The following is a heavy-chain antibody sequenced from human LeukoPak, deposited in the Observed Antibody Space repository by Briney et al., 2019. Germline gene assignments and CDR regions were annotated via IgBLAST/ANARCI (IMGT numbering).Heavy chain of an antibody. D-gene: IGHD6-13*01. CDR1: AFTFSSCA. Sequence: GGSLRLSCVASAFTFSSCAMHWVRQAPGKGLEWVAFIRYDGSNKYYPDSVKGRFTISRDNSKNTLYLQMTSLRAEDTAMYYCAKDHRSSSWYYFYYWGQGTLVTVSS. J-gene: IGHJ4*02. V-gene: IGHV3-30*02. CDR2: IRYDGSNK. CDR3: AKDHRSSSWYYFYY.